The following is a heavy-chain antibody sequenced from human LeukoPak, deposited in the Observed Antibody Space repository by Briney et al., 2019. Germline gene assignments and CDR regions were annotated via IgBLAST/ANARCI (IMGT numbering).Heavy chain of an antibody. CDR3: ARGGEYSRSSSTY. Sequence: EASVKVSCKASGYTFTGYYMHWVRRAPGQGLEWMGWINPNSGGTNYAQKFQGRVTVTRDTSISTAYMELSTLRSDDTAVYYCARGGEYSRSSSTYWGQGTLVTVSS. V-gene: IGHV1-2*02. D-gene: IGHD6-6*01. CDR1: GYTFTGYY. J-gene: IGHJ4*02. CDR2: INPNSGGT.